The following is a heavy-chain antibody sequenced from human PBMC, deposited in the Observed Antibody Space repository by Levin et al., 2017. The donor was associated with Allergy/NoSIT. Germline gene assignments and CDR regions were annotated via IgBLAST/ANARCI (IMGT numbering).Heavy chain of an antibody. Sequence: GESLKISCQASGYSFTSFWFGWVRQRPGKGLEWMGLIFPSDSDTRVSPSFQGQIIMSVDKSINTAYLQWSSLKASDSAMYYCARRDSDGSNSFDYWGQGTLVTVSP. CDR3: ARRDSDGSNSFDY. CDR1: GYSFTSFW. J-gene: IGHJ4*02. D-gene: IGHD4-23*01. V-gene: IGHV5-51*01. CDR2: IFPSDSDT.